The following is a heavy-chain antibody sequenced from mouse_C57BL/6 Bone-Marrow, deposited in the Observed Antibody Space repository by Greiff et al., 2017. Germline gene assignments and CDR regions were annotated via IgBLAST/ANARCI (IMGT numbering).Heavy chain of an antibody. CDR2: IYPRSGNT. V-gene: IGHV1-81*01. CDR1: GYTFTSYG. J-gene: IGHJ3*01. Sequence: QVQLKESGAELARPGASVKLSCKASGYTFTSYGISWVKQRTGQGLEWIGEIYPRSGNTYYNEKFKGKATLTADKSSSTAYMELRSLTSEDSAVYFCGRSGFAWFAYWGQGTLVTVSA. CDR3: GRSGFAWFAY.